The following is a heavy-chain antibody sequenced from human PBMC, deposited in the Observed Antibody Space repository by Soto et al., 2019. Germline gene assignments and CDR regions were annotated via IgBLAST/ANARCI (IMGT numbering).Heavy chain of an antibody. CDR3: ARGIVVVPAARYYYYGMDV. CDR2: TIPIFGTA. V-gene: IGHV1-69*13. CDR1: GYTFTSYA. Sequence: SVKVSCKASGYTFTSYAISWVRQAPGQGLEWMGGTIPIFGTANYAQKFQGRVTITADESTSTAYMELSSLRSEDTAVYYCARGIVVVPAARYYYYGMDVWGQGTTVTVSS. D-gene: IGHD2-2*01. J-gene: IGHJ6*02.